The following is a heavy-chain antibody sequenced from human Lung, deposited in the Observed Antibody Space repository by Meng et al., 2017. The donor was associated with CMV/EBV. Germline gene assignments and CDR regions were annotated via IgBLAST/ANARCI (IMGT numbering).Heavy chain of an antibody. J-gene: IGHJ4*02. CDR3: SRGGPGMRFVEWFSFDF. D-gene: IGHD3-3*01. CDR1: FIFSNYD. V-gene: IGHV3-30-3*01. CDR2: ISYDGNNY. Sequence: FIFSNYDMNWVRQAPGRGLEWLAVISYDGNNYYYADSGKGRFTISRDNSKNTVFLQMNSLRGEDTAVYYCSRGGPGMRFVEWFSFDFWGQGALVTVSS.